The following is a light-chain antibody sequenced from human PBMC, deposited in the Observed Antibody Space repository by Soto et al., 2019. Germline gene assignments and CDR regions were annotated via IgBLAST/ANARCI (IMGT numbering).Light chain of an antibody. CDR2: TLS. J-gene: IGKJ1*01. V-gene: IGKV2-40*01. CDR1: QSLLDSDDGNTY. Sequence: EIVMTQTPLSLPVTPGEPASISCRSSQSLLDSDDGNTYLDWYLQKPGQSPQLLSYTLSYRASGGPDRLSGSGSGTDFTLKISRVEAEDVGVYYCMQRIEFTRTFGQGTKVESK. CDR3: MQRIEFTRT.